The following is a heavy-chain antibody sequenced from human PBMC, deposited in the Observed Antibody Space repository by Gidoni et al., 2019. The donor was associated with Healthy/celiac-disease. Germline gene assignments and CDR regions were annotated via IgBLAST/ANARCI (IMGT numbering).Heavy chain of an antibody. CDR1: GGSFSGYY. Sequence: QVQLQQWGAGLLKPSETLSLTCAVYGGSFSGYYWSWIRQPPGQGLELIGEINHSGSTNYNPSLKSRVTISVDTSKTQFSLKLSSVPAADTAVYYCARGWVVATPGYWGQGTLVTVSS. V-gene: IGHV4-34*01. D-gene: IGHD2-15*01. CDR3: ARGWVVATPGY. CDR2: INHSGST. J-gene: IGHJ4*02.